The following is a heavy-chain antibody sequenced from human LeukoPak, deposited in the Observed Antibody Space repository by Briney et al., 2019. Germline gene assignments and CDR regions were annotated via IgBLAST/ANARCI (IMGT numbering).Heavy chain of an antibody. V-gene: IGHV3-48*04. CDR1: GFTFSSYS. J-gene: IGHJ4*02. Sequence: GGSLRLSCAASGFTFSSYSMNWVRQAPGKGLEWVSYISSSSSTIYYADSVKGRFTISRDNAKNSLYLQMNSLRAEDTALYYCARARGSYSFDYWGQGTLVTVSS. CDR3: ARARGSYSFDY. CDR2: ISSSSSTI. D-gene: IGHD3-10*01.